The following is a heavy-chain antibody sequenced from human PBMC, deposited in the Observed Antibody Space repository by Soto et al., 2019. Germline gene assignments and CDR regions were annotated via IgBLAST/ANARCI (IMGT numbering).Heavy chain of an antibody. D-gene: IGHD3-22*01. J-gene: IGHJ4*02. V-gene: IGHV1-46*01. CDR3: ARGSWYYDSSGYSPLDY. Sequence: QVQLVQSGAEVKKPGASVKVSCKASGYTFTSYYMHWVRQAPGQGLEWMGIINPSGGSTSYAQKFQGGXTXTXXTSTSTVYMELSSLRSEDTAVYYCARGSWYYDSSGYSPLDYWGQGTLVTVSS. CDR2: INPSGGST. CDR1: GYTFTSYY.